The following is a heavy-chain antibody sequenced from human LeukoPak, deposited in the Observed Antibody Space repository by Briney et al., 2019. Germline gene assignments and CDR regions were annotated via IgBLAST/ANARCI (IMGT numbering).Heavy chain of an antibody. Sequence: GSVKVSCKASGYTFTSYAMHWVRQAPGQRLEWMGWINAGNGNTKYSQKFQGRVTITRDTSASTAYTELSSLRSEDTAVYYCARAGGSYYYYYGMDVWGQGTTVTVSS. V-gene: IGHV1-3*01. CDR3: ARAGGSYYYYYGMDV. CDR2: INAGNGNT. CDR1: GYTFTSYA. J-gene: IGHJ6*02. D-gene: IGHD1-26*01.